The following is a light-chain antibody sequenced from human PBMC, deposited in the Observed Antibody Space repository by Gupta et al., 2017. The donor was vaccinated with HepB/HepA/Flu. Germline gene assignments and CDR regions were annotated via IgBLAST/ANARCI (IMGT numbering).Light chain of an antibody. CDR1: QSFSSN. V-gene: IGKV3-15*01. CDR3: QQYKNWPPLT. J-gene: IGKJ4*01. CDR2: GAS. Sequence: ELVMTHSPATLSVSPGERATLSCRASQSFSSNLAWYQQKPGQAPRLLIYGASTRATGIPARFSGSGSGTEFTLTISSLQSEDFAVYYCQQYKNWPPLTFGGGTKVEIK.